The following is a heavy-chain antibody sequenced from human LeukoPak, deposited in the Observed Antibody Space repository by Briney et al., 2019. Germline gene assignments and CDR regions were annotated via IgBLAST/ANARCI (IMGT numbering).Heavy chain of an antibody. CDR3: AKGSRPSYYYYYMDV. Sequence: GGSLRLSCAASGFTFSSYAMSWVRQAPGKGLEWVSDISGSGGSTYYADSVKGRFTISRDNSKNTLYLQMNSLRAEDTAVYYCAKGSRPSYYYYYMDVWGKGTTVTVSS. J-gene: IGHJ6*03. V-gene: IGHV3-23*01. D-gene: IGHD6-19*01. CDR2: ISGSGGST. CDR1: GFTFSSYA.